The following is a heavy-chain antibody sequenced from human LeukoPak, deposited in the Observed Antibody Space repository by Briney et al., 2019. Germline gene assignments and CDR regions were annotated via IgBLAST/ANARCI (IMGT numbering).Heavy chain of an antibody. D-gene: IGHD4-17*01. CDR2: IRTMTYGGTT. CDR3: VTPPHGDYVSFDN. CDR1: GFTFGDYA. V-gene: IGHV3-49*04. Sequence: PGQSLRLSCTASGFTFGDYAMSWVRQAPGEGLEWLGCIRTMTYGGTTEYAASVKDRFTISRDDAKNSVYLQMNGLKSEDTALYYCVTPPHGDYVSFDNRGQGTLVTVSS. J-gene: IGHJ4*02.